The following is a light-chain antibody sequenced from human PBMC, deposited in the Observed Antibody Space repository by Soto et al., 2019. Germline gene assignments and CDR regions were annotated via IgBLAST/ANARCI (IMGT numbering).Light chain of an antibody. CDR1: QTISTY. V-gene: IGKV1-39*01. Sequence: DIQVTQSPSSLSASVGDRVTITCRASQTISTYLNWYQGKPGKAPKLLIYGASSLQSGVPSRFSGSGSATEFTLIISSLQPEDLATYYCQQSYTLPYTFGQGTKLEIK. CDR2: GAS. CDR3: QQSYTLPYT. J-gene: IGKJ2*01.